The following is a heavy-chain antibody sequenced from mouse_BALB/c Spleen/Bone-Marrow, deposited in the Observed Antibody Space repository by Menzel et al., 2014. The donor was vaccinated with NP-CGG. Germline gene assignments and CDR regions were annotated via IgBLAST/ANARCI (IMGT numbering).Heavy chain of an antibody. CDR1: GYTFTSYV. D-gene: IGHD6-1*01. V-gene: IGHV1-14*01. Sequence: LVESGPEQVKPGASVKMSCKASGYTFTSYVMHWVKQKPGQGLEWIGYINPYNDGTKYNEKFKGKATLTSDKSSSTAYMELSSLTSEDSAVYYCARRGRIAEALGYLGQGATLTVSS. CDR3: ARRGRIAEALGY. CDR2: INPYNDGT. J-gene: IGHJ2*01.